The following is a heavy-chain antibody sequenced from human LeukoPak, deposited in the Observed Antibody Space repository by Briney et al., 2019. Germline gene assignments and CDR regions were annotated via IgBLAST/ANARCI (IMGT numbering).Heavy chain of an antibody. D-gene: IGHD3-10*01. J-gene: IGHJ6*03. Sequence: GGTLRLSCAASGVTFSRYVMSWVRQAPGKGLEGVSAIICSGGSTYYADSVKGRFTISRDNSKNTLYLQMNSLRAEDTAVYYCAKITMVRDYYMDVWGKGTTVTISS. V-gene: IGHV3-23*01. CDR3: AKITMVRDYYMDV. CDR1: GVTFSRYV. CDR2: IICSGGST.